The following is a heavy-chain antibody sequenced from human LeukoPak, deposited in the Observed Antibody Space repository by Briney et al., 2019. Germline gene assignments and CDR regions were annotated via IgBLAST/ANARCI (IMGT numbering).Heavy chain of an antibody. D-gene: IGHD3-3*01. V-gene: IGHV3-23*01. CDR1: GFTFSSYA. Sequence: PGGALRLSCAASGFTFSSYAMNWVRQAPGKGLGWGSSISGSGGSTYYADSVKGRFTISRDNSKNTLYLQMNSLRVEDTAVYYCAKGVTNYDFWSDYGRFPVWGQGTLVTVSS. J-gene: IGHJ4*02. CDR2: ISGSGGST. CDR3: AKGVTNYDFWSDYGRFPV.